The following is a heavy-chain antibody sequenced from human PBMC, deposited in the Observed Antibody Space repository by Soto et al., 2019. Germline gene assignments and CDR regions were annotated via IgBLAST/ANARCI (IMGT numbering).Heavy chain of an antibody. CDR2: INHSGST. Sequence: QVQLQQWGAGLLKPSETLSLTCAVYGGSFSGYYWSWIRQPPGKGLEWIGEINHSGSTNYNPSLKSRVTISVDXSXNXVSLKLSSVTAADTAVYYCARGRGCSGGSCYPPLGYWGQGTLVTVSS. D-gene: IGHD2-15*01. CDR1: GGSFSGYY. V-gene: IGHV4-34*01. CDR3: ARGRGCSGGSCYPPLGY. J-gene: IGHJ4*02.